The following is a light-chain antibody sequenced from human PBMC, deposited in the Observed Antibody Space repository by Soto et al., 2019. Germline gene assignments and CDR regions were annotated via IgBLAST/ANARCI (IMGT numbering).Light chain of an antibody. CDR3: HQYGSSPLT. CDR2: SVS. V-gene: IGKV3-20*01. CDR1: ETVATSS. J-gene: IGKJ4*01. Sequence: EIVRTQSPGTLSLSPGETATLSCSARETVATSSLGWYQQKPGRAPSLLIYSVSRRATGIPDRFSASGSATDFTLTITRLEPEDFAVYYCHQYGSSPLTFGGGTKVEI.